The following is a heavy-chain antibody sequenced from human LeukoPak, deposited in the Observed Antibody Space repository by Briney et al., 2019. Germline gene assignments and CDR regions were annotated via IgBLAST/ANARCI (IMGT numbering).Heavy chain of an antibody. J-gene: IGHJ4*02. D-gene: IGHD2-21*02. V-gene: IGHV1-2*02. Sequence: GASVKVSCKASGYTFTAYYMHWVRQAPGQGLEWMGWVNLNSGGTNPAQKFQGRVTLTRDTSISAAYMELSRLGSDDTAVYYCARVAGGDWYYFDFWGQGTLVTVSS. CDR1: GYTFTAYY. CDR2: VNLNSGGT. CDR3: ARVAGGDWYYFDF.